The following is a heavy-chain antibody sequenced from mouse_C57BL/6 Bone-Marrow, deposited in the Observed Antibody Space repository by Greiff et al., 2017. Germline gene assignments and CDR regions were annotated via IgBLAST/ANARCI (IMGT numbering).Heavy chain of an antibody. CDR1: GYSFTDYN. D-gene: IGHD2-4*01. Sequence: EVQLQQSGPELVKPGASVKISCKASGYSFTDYNMNWVKQSNGKSLEWIGVINPNYGTTSYNQKFKGKATLTVDQSSTTAYMKLKSLTSGDSAVYNGARVYDYDYAMDYWGQGTSVPVSS. J-gene: IGHJ4*01. V-gene: IGHV1-39*01. CDR2: INPNYGTT. CDR3: ARVYDYDYAMDY.